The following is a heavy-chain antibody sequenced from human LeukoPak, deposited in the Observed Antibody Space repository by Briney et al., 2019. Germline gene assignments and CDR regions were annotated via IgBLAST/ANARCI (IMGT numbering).Heavy chain of an antibody. CDR1: GGSISSYY. D-gene: IGHD5-18*01. CDR3: ARGASERGYSYGRYYYYMDV. J-gene: IGHJ6*03. V-gene: IGHV4-4*09. Sequence: SETLSLTCTVSGGSISSYYWSWIRHPPGKGLEWIGYIYTSGSTNYNPSLKSRVTISVDTSKNQFSLKLSSVTAADTAVYYCARGASERGYSYGRYYYYMDVWGKGTTVTVSS. CDR2: IYTSGST.